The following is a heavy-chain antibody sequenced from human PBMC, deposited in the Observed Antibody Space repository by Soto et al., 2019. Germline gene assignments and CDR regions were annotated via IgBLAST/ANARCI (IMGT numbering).Heavy chain of an antibody. CDR2: IYPGDSDT. CDR1: GYNFGSKW. D-gene: IGHD6-13*01. J-gene: IGHJ6*03. CDR3: AIQAGTITTSSYFYFDV. Sequence: PGESLKISCKGSGYNFGSKWIGWVRQMPGKGLEWMGIIYPGDSDTRYSPSFEGQVTISADKSINTAYLQWSSLKASDTAIYYCAIQAGTITTSSYFYFDVWPKGITVTGSS. V-gene: IGHV5-51*01.